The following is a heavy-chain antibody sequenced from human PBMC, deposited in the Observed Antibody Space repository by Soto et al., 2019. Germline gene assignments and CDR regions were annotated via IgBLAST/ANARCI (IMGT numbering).Heavy chain of an antibody. Sequence: EVQLLESGGGLVQPGGSLRLSCAASGFTFSSYAMSWVRQAPGKGLGWVSAISGSGGSTYYAESVKGRLTISRDNYKNTLYRQQNNQRADDTAVYYCAQAASGYDYRGGSYSYYYMDVWGKGTTVTVS. D-gene: IGHD5-12*01. CDR1: GFTFSSYA. V-gene: IGHV3-23*01. CDR3: AQAASGYDYRGGSYSYYYMDV. J-gene: IGHJ6*03. CDR2: ISGSGGST.